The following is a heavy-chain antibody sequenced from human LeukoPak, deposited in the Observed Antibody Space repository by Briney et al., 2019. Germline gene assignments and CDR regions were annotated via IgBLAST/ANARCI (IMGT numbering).Heavy chain of an antibody. CDR1: GFTLRSYT. V-gene: IGHV3-21*01. J-gene: IGHJ4*02. CDR3: ARDRAVAGLFDN. CDR2: IGISSNKI. Sequence: GGSLRLSCAASGFTLRSYTMNWVRQAPGKGLEWVSSIGISSNKIYYADSVKGRFIISRDNAKNSVYLQMNSLRAEDTAVYYCARDRAVAGLFDNWGQGTLVTVSS. D-gene: IGHD6-19*01.